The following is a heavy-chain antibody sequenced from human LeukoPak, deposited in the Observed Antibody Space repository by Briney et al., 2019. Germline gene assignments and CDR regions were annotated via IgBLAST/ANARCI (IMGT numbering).Heavy chain of an antibody. CDR1: GYTFTGYY. V-gene: IGHV1-2*02. CDR3: ARVYRGPAAISTYYYYYMDV. Sequence: GASVKVSCKASGYTFTGYYMHWVRQAPGQGLEWMGWINPNSGGTNYAQKFQGRVTMTRNTSISTAYMELSRLRSDDTAVYYCARVYRGPAAISTYYYYYMDVWGKGTTVTVSS. J-gene: IGHJ6*03. CDR2: INPNSGGT. D-gene: IGHD2-2*01.